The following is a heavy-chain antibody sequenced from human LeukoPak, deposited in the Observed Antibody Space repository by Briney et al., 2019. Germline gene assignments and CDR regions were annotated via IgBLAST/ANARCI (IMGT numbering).Heavy chain of an antibody. V-gene: IGHV4-30-4*08. CDR1: GGSISSGDYY. CDR2: IYYSGST. J-gene: IGHJ4*02. D-gene: IGHD2-2*01. Sequence: SQTLSLTCTVSGGSISSGDYYWSWIRQPPGKGLEWIGYIYYSGSTYYNPSLKSRVTISVATSKNQFSLKLSSVTAADTAVYYCARVSSEGYCSSTSCLGPLDYWGQGTLVTVSS. CDR3: ARVSSEGYCSSTSCLGPLDY.